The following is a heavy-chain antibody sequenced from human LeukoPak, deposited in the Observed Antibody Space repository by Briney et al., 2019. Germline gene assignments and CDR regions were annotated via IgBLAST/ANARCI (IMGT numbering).Heavy chain of an antibody. D-gene: IGHD3-16*02. CDR2: IYYSGST. V-gene: IGHV4-59*02. Sequence: SETLSLTCTVSGASVSSYYWSWIRQPPGKALEWIGYIYYSGSTNYNPSLKSRVTISVDTSKNQFSLKLSSVTAADTAMFYCARGGTVGVFGAFDIWSQGTMVTVSS. CDR1: GASVSSYY. J-gene: IGHJ3*02. CDR3: ARGGTVGVFGAFDI.